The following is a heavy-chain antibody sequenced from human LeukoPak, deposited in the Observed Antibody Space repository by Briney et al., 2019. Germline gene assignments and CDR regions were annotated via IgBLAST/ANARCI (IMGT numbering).Heavy chain of an antibody. CDR1: GFTFSGHW. V-gene: IGHV3-7*01. Sequence: PGGSLRLSCVASGFTFSGHWMHWVRHAPGKGLEWVANIKQDGSEKYYVDSVKGRFTISRDNAKNSLYLQMNSLRAEDTAVYYCARSYGSGRYQQYYYYMDVWGKGTTVTVSS. CDR3: ARSYGSGRYQQYYYYMDV. J-gene: IGHJ6*03. CDR2: IKQDGSEK. D-gene: IGHD3-10*01.